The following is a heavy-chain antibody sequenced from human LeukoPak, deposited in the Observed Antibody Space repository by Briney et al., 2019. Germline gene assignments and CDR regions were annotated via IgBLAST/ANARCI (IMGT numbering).Heavy chain of an antibody. CDR3: ARRGYYYGGSGYYYFDF. J-gene: IGHJ4*02. CDR2: IYYSGST. CDR1: GGSISSYY. D-gene: IGHD3-22*01. Sequence: SETLSLTCTVSGGSISSYYWSWIRQPPGKGLEWIGYIYYSGSTNYNPSLKSRVTISVDTSKNQFSLKMTSVTAADTAVYYCARRGYYYGGSGYYYFDFLRRRTLVTVSS. V-gene: IGHV4-59*01.